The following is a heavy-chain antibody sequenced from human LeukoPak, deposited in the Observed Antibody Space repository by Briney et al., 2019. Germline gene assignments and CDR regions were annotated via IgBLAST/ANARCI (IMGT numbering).Heavy chain of an antibody. D-gene: IGHD3-22*01. V-gene: IGHV4-38-2*01. Sequence: PSETLSLTCAVSGYSISSGYFWGWIRQPPGKGLEWIGNIYHSGSTYYNPSLKSRVTISVDTSKNQFSLKLSSVTAADTAGYYCARPLPYYDSSGYSFDAFDIWGQGTMVTVSS. J-gene: IGHJ3*02. CDR1: GYSISSGYF. CDR2: IYHSGST. CDR3: ARPLPYYDSSGYSFDAFDI.